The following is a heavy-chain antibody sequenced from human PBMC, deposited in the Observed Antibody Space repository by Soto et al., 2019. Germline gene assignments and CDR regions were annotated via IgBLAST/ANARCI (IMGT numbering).Heavy chain of an antibody. V-gene: IGHV2-5*02. CDR3: AHRVLRTVFGLVTTTAIYFDF. CDR1: GFSLTTSGVG. Sequence: QITLNESGPTQVKPRQTLTLTCTFSGFSLTTSGVGVGWIRQSPGKAPEWLALIYWDDDKRYSPSLKSRLTITKDTSKTQVVLTMADLDPADTDTYYCAHRVLRTVFGLVTTTAIYFDFWGQGTPVAVSS. D-gene: IGHD3-3*01. J-gene: IGHJ4*02. CDR2: IYWDDDK.